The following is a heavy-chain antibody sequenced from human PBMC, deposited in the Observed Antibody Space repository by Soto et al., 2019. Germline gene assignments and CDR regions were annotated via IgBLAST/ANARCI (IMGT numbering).Heavy chain of an antibody. CDR3: ARDRAMITFGGVIVDY. Sequence: GGSLRLSCAASGFTFSSYEMNWVRQAPGKGLEWVAVISYDGSNKYYADSVKGRFTISRDNSKNTLYLQMNSLRAEDTAVYYCARDRAMITFGGVIVDYWGQGTLVTVSS. D-gene: IGHD3-16*02. CDR2: ISYDGSNK. CDR1: GFTFSSYE. V-gene: IGHV3-30*04. J-gene: IGHJ4*02.